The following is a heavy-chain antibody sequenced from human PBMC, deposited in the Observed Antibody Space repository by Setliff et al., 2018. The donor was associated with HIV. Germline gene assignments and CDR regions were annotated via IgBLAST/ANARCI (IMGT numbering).Heavy chain of an antibody. CDR2: IYTSGST. D-gene: IGHD6-13*01. V-gene: IGHV4-61*09. CDR3: ARDRGGAAAGGYYYMDV. CDR1: GGSISSGGYY. J-gene: IGHJ6*03. Sequence: ASETLSFTCNASGGSISSGGYYWSWIRQPAGKGLEWIGHIYTSGSTNYNPSLKSRVTISIDTSKNQFSLKLSSVTAADTAVYYCARDRGGAAAGGYYYMDVWGKGTTVTVSS.